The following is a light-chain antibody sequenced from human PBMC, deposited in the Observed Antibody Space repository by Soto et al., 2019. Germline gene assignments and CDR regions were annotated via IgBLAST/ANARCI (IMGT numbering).Light chain of an antibody. CDR2: DAS. CDR3: QQRSNWPPT. CDR1: QSVSSY. Sequence: EIVLTQSPATLSLSPGERATLSCRASQSVSSYLAWYQQNPGKAPRLLIYDASNRAAGIPARFSGSGSGTDFTLTISSLEPEDCAVYYCQQRSNWPPTFGQGTKLEIK. V-gene: IGKV3-11*01. J-gene: IGKJ2*01.